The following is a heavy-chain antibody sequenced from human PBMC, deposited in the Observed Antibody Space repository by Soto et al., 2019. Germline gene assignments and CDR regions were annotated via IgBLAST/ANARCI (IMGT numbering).Heavy chain of an antibody. CDR3: ARAEGITGSTWFDP. CDR2: ISHTGLT. J-gene: IGHJ5*02. V-gene: IGHV4-30-4*01. CDR1: GGSINSGDYY. D-gene: IGHD1-7*01. Sequence: PSETLSLTCTVSGGSINSGDYYWSWIRQSPGKGLEWIAYISHTGLTDFNPSLKSRLSISEDTSKNQIYLKLNSVTAADTAVYYCARAEGITGSTWFDPWGHGVLVT.